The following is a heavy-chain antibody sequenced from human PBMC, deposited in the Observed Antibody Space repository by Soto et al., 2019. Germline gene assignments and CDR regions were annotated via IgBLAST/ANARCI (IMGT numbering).Heavy chain of an antibody. V-gene: IGHV3-21*01. J-gene: IGHJ3*02. CDR2: ISSQNGHI. Sequence: GGSLRLSCAAPGFTFGISSMNWVRQAPGKGLEWVSFISSQNGHIYYADSVKGRFTISRDNAKNSLYLQMNSLRAEDTAVYYCARLSDAFDIWGQGTMVTVSS. CDR1: GFTFGISS. CDR3: ARLSDAFDI.